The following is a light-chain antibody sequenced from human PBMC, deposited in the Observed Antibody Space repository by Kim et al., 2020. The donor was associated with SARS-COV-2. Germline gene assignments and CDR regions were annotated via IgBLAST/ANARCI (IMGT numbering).Light chain of an antibody. CDR2: QDT. J-gene: IGLJ3*02. Sequence: ELTQPPSVSVSPGQTATITCSGDKLGNKYACWYQQKPGQSPVLVIYQDTKRPSGIPERFSGSNSGNRATLTISGSQAMDESDYYCQAWDSNTGVFGGGTQLTVL. CDR1: KLGNKY. V-gene: IGLV3-1*01. CDR3: QAWDSNTGV.